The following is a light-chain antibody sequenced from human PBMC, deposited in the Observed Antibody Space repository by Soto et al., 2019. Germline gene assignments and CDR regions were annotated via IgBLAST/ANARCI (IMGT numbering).Light chain of an antibody. CDR1: SSDVGGYDY. V-gene: IGLV2-8*01. J-gene: IGLJ2*01. CDR2: EVT. CDR3: RSYAGINNVI. Sequence: QSVLTQPPSASGSPGQSVTISCTGTSSDVGGYDYVSWYQQQSGEAPKLIIYEVTNRPSGVPDRFSGSKSGNTASLTVSGLQAEDEADYYCRSYAGINNVIFGAGTKLTVL.